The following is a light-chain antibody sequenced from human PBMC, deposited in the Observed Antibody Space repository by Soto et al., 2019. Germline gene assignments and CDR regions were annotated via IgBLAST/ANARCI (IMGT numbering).Light chain of an antibody. J-gene: IGKJ1*01. CDR2: DVS. CDR3: LHRANWPPTWT. V-gene: IGKV3-11*01. Sequence: VLTQSPGTLSLSPGERATLSCRASQTLSDHLAWYRQKPGQAPRLIIYDVSNRVIDIPARFSGGGSGTEFTLTISSLEPEDFAVYYCLHRANWPPTWTFGQGTHVEFK. CDR1: QTLSDH.